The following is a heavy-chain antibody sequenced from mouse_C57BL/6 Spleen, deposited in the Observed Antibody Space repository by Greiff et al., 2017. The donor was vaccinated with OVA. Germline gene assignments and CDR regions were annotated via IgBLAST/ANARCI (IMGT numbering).Heavy chain of an antibody. J-gene: IGHJ2*01. CDR1: GYSITSGYY. Sequence: EVQRVESGPGLVKPSQSLSLTCSVPGYSITSGYYWNWIRQFPGNKLEWMGYISYDGSNNYNPSLKNRISITRDTSKNQFFLKLNSVTTEDTATYYCARADYWGQGTTLTVSS. CDR3: ARADY. V-gene: IGHV3-6*01. CDR2: ISYDGSN.